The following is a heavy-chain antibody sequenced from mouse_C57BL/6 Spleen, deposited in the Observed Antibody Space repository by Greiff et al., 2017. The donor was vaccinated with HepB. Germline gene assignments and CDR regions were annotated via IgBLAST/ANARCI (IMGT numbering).Heavy chain of an antibody. CDR1: GFTFSSYA. CDR3: ARDGGWLLLYYAMDY. D-gene: IGHD2-3*01. V-gene: IGHV5-4*01. J-gene: IGHJ4*01. CDR2: ISDGGSYT. Sequence: EVQGVESGGGLVKPGGSLKLSCAASGFTFSSYAMSWVRQTPEKRLEWVATISDGGSYTYYPDNVKGRFTISRDNAKNNLYLQMSHLKSEDTAMYYCARDGGWLLLYYAMDYWGQGTSVTVSS.